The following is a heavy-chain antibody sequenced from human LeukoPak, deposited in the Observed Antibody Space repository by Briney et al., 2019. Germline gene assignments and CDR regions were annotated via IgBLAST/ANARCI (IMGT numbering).Heavy chain of an antibody. CDR2: INPSGGST. V-gene: IGHV1-46*01. CDR1: GYTFTSYY. CDR3: ASSDPNCSSTSCYSPSDAFDI. J-gene: IGHJ3*02. D-gene: IGHD2-2*01. Sequence: GASVKVSCKASGYTFTSYYMHWVRQAPGQGLEWMGIINPSGGSTSYAQKFQGKVTMTRAMSTSTVYMELSSLRSEDTAVYYCASSDPNCSSTSCYSPSDAFDIWGQGTMVTVSS.